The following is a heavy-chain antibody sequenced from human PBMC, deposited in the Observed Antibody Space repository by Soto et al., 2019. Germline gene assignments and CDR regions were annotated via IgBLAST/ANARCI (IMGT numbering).Heavy chain of an antibody. Sequence: SLTCSVSGDSISIYYWSWIRQPPGKGLEWIGYIYYSGSTNYNPSFKSRVTISVDTPKNQFSLKLTSVTAADTAVYYCARGVATIGPWGQGTLVTVSS. CDR3: ARGVATIGP. CDR1: GDSISIYY. V-gene: IGHV4-59*01. D-gene: IGHD5-12*01. CDR2: IYYSGST. J-gene: IGHJ5*02.